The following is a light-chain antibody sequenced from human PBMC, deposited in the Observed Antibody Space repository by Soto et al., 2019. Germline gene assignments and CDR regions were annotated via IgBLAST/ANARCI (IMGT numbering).Light chain of an antibody. CDR3: QQYHSTPKT. J-gene: IGKJ1*01. Sequence: DIVMTQSPDSLDVSLGERATINCKSSQSVLYSSNNKNYLAWYQQKPGQPPKLLIYWASTREFGVPDRFSGSGSGTDFTLTISSLQAEDVAVYYCQQYHSTPKTFGQGTKVEIK. CDR1: QSVLYSSNNKNY. V-gene: IGKV4-1*01. CDR2: WAS.